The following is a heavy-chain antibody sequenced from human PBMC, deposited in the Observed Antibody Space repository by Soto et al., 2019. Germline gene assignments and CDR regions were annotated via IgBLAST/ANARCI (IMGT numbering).Heavy chain of an antibody. Sequence: PSETLSLTCTVSGGSISSGSYYLSWIRQHPGKGLEWIGYIYYSWSTYYNPSIESRVTISVDTSKNQFSLKLSSVTAADTAVYYCASTYYYHSSENWFEPWGQGTMLTLSS. CDR1: GGSISSGSYY. V-gene: IGHV4-31*03. CDR3: ASTYYYHSSENWFEP. J-gene: IGHJ5*02. CDR2: IYYSWST. D-gene: IGHD3-22*01.